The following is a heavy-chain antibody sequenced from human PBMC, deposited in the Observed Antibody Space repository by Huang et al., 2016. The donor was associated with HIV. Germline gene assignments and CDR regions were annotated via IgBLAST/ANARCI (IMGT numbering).Heavy chain of an antibody. CDR1: GYSFSSYW. J-gene: IGHJ4*02. Sequence: VQLVQSGAEVKKPGESLKISCKGSGYSFSSYWIAWVRQMPGKGLEWRGIICPDDSDTTYSPSVEGQVTISADKSIGTAYLQWSSLKASDTAMYYCARRFSSSSGYFDYWGQGSLVTVSS. D-gene: IGHD6-6*01. CDR2: ICPDDSDT. V-gene: IGHV5-51*01. CDR3: ARRFSSSSGYFDY.